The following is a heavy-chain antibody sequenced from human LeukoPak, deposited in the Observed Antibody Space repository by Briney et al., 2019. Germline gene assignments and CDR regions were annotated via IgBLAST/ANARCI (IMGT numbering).Heavy chain of an antibody. J-gene: IGHJ4*02. Sequence: SETLSLTCPVSGGSISDYYWSWIRQPPGKGLAWIGYIYYSGSTNYNPSLKSRVTVSADTSKNQISLKLTSVTAADTAVYYCASHPGVAAADYWGQGTLVTVSS. V-gene: IGHV4-59*08. D-gene: IGHD2-15*01. CDR2: IYYSGST. CDR1: GGSISDYY. CDR3: ASHPGVAAADY.